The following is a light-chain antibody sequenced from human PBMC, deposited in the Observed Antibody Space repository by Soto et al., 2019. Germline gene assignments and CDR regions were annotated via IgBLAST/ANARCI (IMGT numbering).Light chain of an antibody. V-gene: IGLV2-14*03. J-gene: IGLJ1*01. CDR1: SSDVGAYNY. CDR3: NSDTTSGTYV. CDR2: DVT. Sequence: QSALTQPASVSGSPGQSITISCTGTSSDVGAYNYVSWYQHLPGKAPKLMIYDVTNRPSGVSNRFSGSKSGNTASLSISGLQAEDEADYYFNSDTTSGTYVFGTGTKLTVL.